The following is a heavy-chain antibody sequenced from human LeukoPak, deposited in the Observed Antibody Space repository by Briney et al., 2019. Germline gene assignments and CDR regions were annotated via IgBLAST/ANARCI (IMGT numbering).Heavy chain of an antibody. D-gene: IGHD6-13*01. V-gene: IGHV3-48*01. CDR3: ASDIVAPGLHFEY. CDR1: GFTFSTYS. J-gene: IGHJ4*02. CDR2: ISPSSNTI. Sequence: GGSLRLSCAASGFTFSTYSMTWVRQAPGRGLEWVSYISPSSNTIYYANSVKGRFTISRDNAKNSLYLQMNSLRAEDTAVYYCASDIVAPGLHFEYWGQGSLVTVSS.